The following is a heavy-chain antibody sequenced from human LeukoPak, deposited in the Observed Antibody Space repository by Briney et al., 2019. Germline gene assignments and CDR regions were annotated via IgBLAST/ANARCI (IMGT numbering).Heavy chain of an antibody. V-gene: IGHV1-8*01. CDR2: MNPNSGNT. CDR3: ARGRAGYYDILPAYYKRGDNWFDP. Sequence: ASVKVSCKASGYTFTSYYINCVRQATRQGLEWMGWMNPNSGNTGYAQKFQGRVTMTRNTSISTAYMELSSLRSEDTAVYYCARGRAGYYDILPAYYKRGDNWFDPWGQGTLVTVSS. D-gene: IGHD3-9*01. J-gene: IGHJ5*02. CDR1: GYTFTSYY.